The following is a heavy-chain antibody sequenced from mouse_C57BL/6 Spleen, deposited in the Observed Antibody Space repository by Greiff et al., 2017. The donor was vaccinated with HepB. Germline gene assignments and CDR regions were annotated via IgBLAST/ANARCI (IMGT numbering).Heavy chain of an antibody. CDR2: IDPSDSYT. D-gene: IGHD1-1*01. CDR1: GYTFTSYW. CDR3: ARKRITTVVGSFDY. J-gene: IGHJ2*01. V-gene: IGHV1-69*01. Sequence: QVQLQQPGAELVMPGASVKLSCKASGYTFTSYWMHWVKQRPGQGLEWIGEIDPSDSYTNYNQKFKGKSTLTVDKSSSTAYMQLSSLTSEDSAVYYCARKRITTVVGSFDYWGQGTTLTVSS.